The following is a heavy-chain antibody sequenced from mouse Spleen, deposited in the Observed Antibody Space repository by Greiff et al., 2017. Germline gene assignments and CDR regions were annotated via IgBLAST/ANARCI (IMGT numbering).Heavy chain of an antibody. V-gene: IGHV1-7*01. D-gene: IGHD2-4*01. CDR1: GYTFTSYW. J-gene: IGHJ2*01. CDR3: ARSYDYDDGYYFDY. CDR2: INPSTGYT. Sequence: LEESGAELAKPGASVKMSCKASGYTFTSYWMHWVKQRPGQGLEWIGYINPSTGYTEYNQKFKDKATLTADKSSSTAYMQLSSLTSEDSAVYYCARSYDYDDGYYFDYWGQGTTLTVSS.